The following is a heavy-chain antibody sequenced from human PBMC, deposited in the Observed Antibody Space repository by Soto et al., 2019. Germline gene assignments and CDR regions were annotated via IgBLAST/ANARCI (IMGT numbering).Heavy chain of an antibody. V-gene: IGHV3-48*02. J-gene: IGHJ4*02. Sequence: GGSLRLSCAASGFTFSSCSMNWVRQAPGKGLEWVSYISSSSSTIYYADSVKGRFTISRDNAKNSLYLQMHSLRDGDTAVYYCARVKVVTATDFWGPGTLLTVSS. D-gene: IGHD2-21*02. CDR2: ISSSSSTI. CDR3: ARVKVVTATDF. CDR1: GFTFSSCS.